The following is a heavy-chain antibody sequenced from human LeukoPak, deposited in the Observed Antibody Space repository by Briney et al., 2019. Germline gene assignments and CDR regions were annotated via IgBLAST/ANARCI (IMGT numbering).Heavy chain of an antibody. J-gene: IGHJ4*02. CDR2: VSYDGNIK. D-gene: IGHD3-10*01. Sequence: GGSLRLSCAASGFTFSSFAMNWVRQAPGKGLEWVAVVSYDGNIKYYADSVKGRFTISRDNSKNTLYLQMSSLRTEDTAVHFCARDYMVRDWGQGTLVTVSS. CDR3: ARDYMVRD. CDR1: GFTFSSFA. V-gene: IGHV3-30*04.